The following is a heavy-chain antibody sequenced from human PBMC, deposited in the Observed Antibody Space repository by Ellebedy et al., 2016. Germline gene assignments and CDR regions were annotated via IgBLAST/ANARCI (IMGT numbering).Heavy chain of an antibody. CDR3: ATARAGSYYYFDY. V-gene: IGHV1-69*06. CDR2: IIPIFGTA. D-gene: IGHD3-10*01. CDR1: GGTFSSYA. Sequence: SVKVSXXASGGTFSSYAISWVRQAPGQGLEWMGGIIPIFGTANYAQKFQGRVTMTEDTSTDTAYMELSSLRSEDTAVYYCATARAGSYYYFDYWGQGTLVTVSS. J-gene: IGHJ4*02.